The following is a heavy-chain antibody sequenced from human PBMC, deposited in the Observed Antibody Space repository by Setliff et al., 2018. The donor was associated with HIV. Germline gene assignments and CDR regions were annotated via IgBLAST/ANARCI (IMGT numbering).Heavy chain of an antibody. Sequence: ASVKVSCKASGYNFTNYAISWIRQAPGQGLEWLGWISGYKGNTNYAQKLQGRVTMTTETSTSTAYMELRILRADDTAVYYCARGRISVEAAPLGWFDPWGQGTLVTVSS. CDR3: ARGRISVEAAPLGWFDP. J-gene: IGHJ5*02. V-gene: IGHV1-18*01. CDR1: GYNFTNYA. D-gene: IGHD6-25*01. CDR2: ISGYKGNT.